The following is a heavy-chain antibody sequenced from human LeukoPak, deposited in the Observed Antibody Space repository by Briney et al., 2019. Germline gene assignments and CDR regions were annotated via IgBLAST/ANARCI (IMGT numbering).Heavy chain of an antibody. D-gene: IGHD4-17*01. CDR2: IYHSGST. J-gene: IGHJ4*02. Sequence: SETLSLTCTVSGYSISSGYYWGWIRQPPGKGLGWIGSIYHSGSTYYNPSLKSRVTISVDTSKNQFSLKLSSVTAADTAVYYCARDPPYGDYGDYWGQGTLVTVSS. CDR1: GYSISSGYY. V-gene: IGHV4-38-2*02. CDR3: ARDPPYGDYGDY.